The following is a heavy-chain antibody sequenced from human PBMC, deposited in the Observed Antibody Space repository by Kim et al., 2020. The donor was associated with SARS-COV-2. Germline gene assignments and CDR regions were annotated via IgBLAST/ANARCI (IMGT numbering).Heavy chain of an antibody. Sequence: GGSLRLSCATSGFTVATYTLTWVRQAPGKGLEWVSSISGTSTYIYYAVSVKGRFTISRDNAQNSLFLQMDNLRAEDTAVYYCAGLPSSNWYYWYFDLWGR. D-gene: IGHD1-1*01. V-gene: IGHV3-21*01. J-gene: IGHJ2*01. CDR2: ISGTSTYI. CDR1: GFTVATYT. CDR3: AGLPSSNWYYWYFDL.